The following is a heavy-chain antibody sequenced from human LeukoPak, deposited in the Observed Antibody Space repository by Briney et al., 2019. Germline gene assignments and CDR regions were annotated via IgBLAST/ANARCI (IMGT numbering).Heavy chain of an antibody. J-gene: IGHJ6*02. CDR2: ISSSSSYI. CDR1: GFTFSSYS. CDR3: ARDSPPTDYDSKGYRGYYYGMDV. Sequence: PGGSLRLSCAASGFTFSSYSMNWVRQAPGKGLEWVSSISSSSSYIYYADSVKGRFTISRDNAKNTLYLQMNSLRAEDTAVYYCARDSPPTDYDSKGYRGYYYGMDVWGQGTTVTVSS. V-gene: IGHV3-21*04. D-gene: IGHD3-22*01.